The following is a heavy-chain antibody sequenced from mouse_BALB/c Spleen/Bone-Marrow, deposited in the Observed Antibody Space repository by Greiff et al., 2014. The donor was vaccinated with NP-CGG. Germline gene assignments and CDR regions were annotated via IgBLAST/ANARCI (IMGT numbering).Heavy chain of an antibody. Sequence: VQLQQSGPELVKPGASVKMSCKASGYTFTSYVIHWVKQKPGQGLEWIGYINPYNDGTKYNEKFKGKATLTSGKSSSTAYMELSSLTSEDSAVYYCARGGYYGTSLYWYFDVWGAGTTVTVSS. D-gene: IGHD1-1*01. CDR2: INPYNDGT. J-gene: IGHJ1*01. CDR1: GYTFTSYV. CDR3: ARGGYYGTSLYWYFDV. V-gene: IGHV1-14*01.